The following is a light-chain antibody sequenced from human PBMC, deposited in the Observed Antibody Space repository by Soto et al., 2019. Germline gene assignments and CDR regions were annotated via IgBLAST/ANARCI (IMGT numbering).Light chain of an antibody. V-gene: IGKV1-39*01. J-gene: IGKJ5*01. CDR3: QQSYSTPT. CDR2: EAS. CDR1: QSVSGW. Sequence: DIQMTQSPSTLSASLGDTVTVTCRASQSVSGWLAWYQQKPGKVPKLLIYEASNLQSGVPSRFRGGGSGTEFTLTISSLQPEDFATYYCQQSYSTPTFGQGTRLEIK.